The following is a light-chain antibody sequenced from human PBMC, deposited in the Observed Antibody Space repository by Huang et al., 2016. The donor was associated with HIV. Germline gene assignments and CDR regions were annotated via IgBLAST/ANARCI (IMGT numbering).Light chain of an antibody. J-gene: IGKJ4*01. CDR3: HQYGSLPLT. V-gene: IGKV3-20*01. CDR2: GAS. Sequence: SRGQAPRLLIYGASSRATGIPVRFSGSGSGTDFTLTITRLEPEDFAVYFCHQYGSLPLTFGGGTKVEIK.